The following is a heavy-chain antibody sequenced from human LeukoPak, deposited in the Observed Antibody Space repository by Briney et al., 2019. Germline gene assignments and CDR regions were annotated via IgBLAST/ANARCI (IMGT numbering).Heavy chain of an antibody. J-gene: IGHJ5*02. CDR1: GYTFTSYD. Sequence: EASVNVSCKASGYTFTSYDINWVRQATGQGLEWMGWVKPNSGNTGYAQTFQSRVTITRNTSISTAYMELSSLTSEDTAVYYCARGRYCTNGVCYHTPTNWFDPRGQGTLVTVSS. CDR3: ARGRYCTNGVCYHTPTNWFDP. V-gene: IGHV1-8*03. D-gene: IGHD2-8*01. CDR2: VKPNSGNT.